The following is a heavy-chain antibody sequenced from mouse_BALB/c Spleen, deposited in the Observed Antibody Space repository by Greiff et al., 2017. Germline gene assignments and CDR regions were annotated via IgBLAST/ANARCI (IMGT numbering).Heavy chain of an antibody. CDR1: GYTFTTYP. Sequence: QVQLQQSGAELVKPGASVKMSCKAFGYTFTTYPIEWMKQNHGKSLEWIGNFHPYNDDTKYNEKFKGKATLTVDESSSTAYMQLSSLTSEDSAVYYCASYRSFDYWGQGTTLTVSS. CDR2: FHPYNDDT. J-gene: IGHJ2*01. V-gene: IGHV1-47*01. CDR3: ASYRSFDY. D-gene: IGHD2-14*01.